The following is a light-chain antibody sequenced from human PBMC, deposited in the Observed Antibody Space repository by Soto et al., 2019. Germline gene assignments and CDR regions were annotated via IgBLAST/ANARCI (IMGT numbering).Light chain of an antibody. CDR2: AAS. Sequence: DIQMTQSPSSLSASVGDRVSITCRASQAIDNSLAWYQQKPGKAPNLLIYAASSLQRGVPSRFSGTGSGTNFTLTISSLQPEDVATYYCQQGYSIPHTFGGGTKVEFK. CDR1: QAIDNS. CDR3: QQGYSIPHT. J-gene: IGKJ4*01. V-gene: IGKV1-39*01.